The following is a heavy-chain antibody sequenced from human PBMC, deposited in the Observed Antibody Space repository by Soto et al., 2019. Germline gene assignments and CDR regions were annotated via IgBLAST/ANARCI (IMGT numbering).Heavy chain of an antibody. CDR2: IYPGDSDA. J-gene: IGHJ4*02. V-gene: IGHV5-51*01. CDR3: ARQPDYNILTGYFYYFDY. Sequence: GDSLKISCKSSGYSFTSYLIGWVRQMPGKGLEWMGIIYPGDSDARYSPSFQGQVTISVDTSISTAYLQWSSLKASDTAMYYCARQPDYNILTGYFYYFDYWGQGTLVTVS. CDR1: GYSFTSYL. D-gene: IGHD3-9*01.